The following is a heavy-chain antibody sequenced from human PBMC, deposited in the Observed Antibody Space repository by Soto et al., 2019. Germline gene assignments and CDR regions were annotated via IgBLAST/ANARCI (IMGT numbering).Heavy chain of an antibody. CDR2: ISAYNGDT. D-gene: IGHD2-8*01. V-gene: IGHV1-18*01. CDR3: AKNGQPPYYYYGMDV. CDR1: GYTFTNYG. Sequence: ASVKVSCKASGYTFTNYGISWVRQAPGQGLEWMGWISAYNGDTKYAQKVQGRVTMTIDTSTYTAYMELRSLTSDDTAKYYCAKNGQPPYYYYGMDVWGQGTTVTFSS. J-gene: IGHJ6*02.